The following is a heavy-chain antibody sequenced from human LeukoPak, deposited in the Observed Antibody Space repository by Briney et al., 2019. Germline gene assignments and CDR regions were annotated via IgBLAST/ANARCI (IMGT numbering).Heavy chain of an antibody. V-gene: IGHV3-15*01. Sequence: SGGSPRLSCAASGFTFSNAWMSWVRQAPGKGLEWVGRIKSKTDGGTTDYAAPVKGRFTISRDDSKNTLYLQMNSLKTEDTAVYYCTTDQTPGDYYYYYGMDVWGQGTTVTVSS. CDR2: IKSKTDGGTT. CDR1: GFTFSNAW. J-gene: IGHJ6*02. D-gene: IGHD2-2*01. CDR3: TTDQTPGDYYYYYGMDV.